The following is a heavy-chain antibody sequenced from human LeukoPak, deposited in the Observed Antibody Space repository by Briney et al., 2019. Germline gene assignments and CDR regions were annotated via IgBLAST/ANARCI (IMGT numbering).Heavy chain of an antibody. J-gene: IGHJ2*01. D-gene: IGHD5-18*01. CDR1: GFTFSSYI. V-gene: IGHV3-21*01. CDR3: AGAYYVGYSYGRNHYWYFDL. CDR2: ISSSSSYI. Sequence: WGSLRLSRAASGFTFSSYIMNWVRQAPGKGLEWVSSISSSSSYIYYADSVKGRFTISRDNAKNSLYLQMNCLRAEDTAVYYCAGAYYVGYSYGRNHYWYFDLWGRGTLVTVSS.